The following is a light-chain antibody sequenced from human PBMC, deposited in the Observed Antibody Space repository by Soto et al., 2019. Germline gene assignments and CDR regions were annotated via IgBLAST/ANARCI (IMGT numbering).Light chain of an antibody. CDR3: SSYTSSSNLL. CDR2: AVT. J-gene: IGLJ2*01. Sequence: QSALTQPPSVSGSPGQSVTISCTGTSSDVGSYNRVSWYQQPPGTAPKLMIYAVTNRPSGVLDRFSGSKSGNTASLTISGLQTEDEADYYCSSYTSSSNLLFGGGTKLTVL. V-gene: IGLV2-18*02. CDR1: SSDVGSYNR.